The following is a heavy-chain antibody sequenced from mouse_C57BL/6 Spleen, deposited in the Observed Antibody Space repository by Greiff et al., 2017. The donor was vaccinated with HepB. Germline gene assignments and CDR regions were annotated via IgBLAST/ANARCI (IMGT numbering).Heavy chain of an antibody. Sequence: ESGPGLVKPSQSLSLTCSVTGYSITSGYYWNWIRQFPGNKLEWMGYISYDGSNNYNPSLKNRISITRDTSKHQFFLKLNSVTTEYTATYYYARGYYGLWYFDVWGTGTTVTVSS. D-gene: IGHD1-1*01. V-gene: IGHV3-6*01. CDR1: GYSITSGYY. CDR3: ARGYYGLWYFDV. CDR2: ISYDGSN. J-gene: IGHJ1*03.